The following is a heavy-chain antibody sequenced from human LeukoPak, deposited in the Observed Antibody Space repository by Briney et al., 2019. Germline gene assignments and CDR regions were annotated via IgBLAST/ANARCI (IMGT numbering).Heavy chain of an antibody. D-gene: IGHD2-15*01. CDR1: GFTFSSYP. CDR3: AKEVVAALFNWFDS. V-gene: IGHV3-23*01. CDR2: IDGSGDKT. J-gene: IGHJ5*01. Sequence: PGGSLRLSCTASGFTFSSYPISWVRQTPGKGLEWVSSIDGSGDKTYYADSVKGRFTISRDNARNTLYLQMSGLRVDDTAKYYCAKEVVAALFNWFDSWGQGTLVTVSS.